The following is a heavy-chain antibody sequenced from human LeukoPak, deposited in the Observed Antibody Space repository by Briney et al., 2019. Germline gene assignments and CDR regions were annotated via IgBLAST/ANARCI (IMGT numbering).Heavy chain of an antibody. Sequence: ASVSVSCKASGYTFTSYDINWGRQAAGQGLEGMGGMTPNSRNPRYAQKFQGRVTMTRNTSISTAYMELSSLRSEDTAVYYCAIQRVGLHDAFDIWGQGTMVTVSS. CDR3: AIQRVGLHDAFDI. J-gene: IGHJ3*02. CDR1: GYTFTSYD. D-gene: IGHD1-26*01. CDR2: MTPNSRNP. V-gene: IGHV1-8*01.